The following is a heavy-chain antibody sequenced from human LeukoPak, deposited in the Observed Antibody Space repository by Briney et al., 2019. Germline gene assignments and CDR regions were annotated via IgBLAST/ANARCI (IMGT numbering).Heavy chain of an antibody. V-gene: IGHV3-48*01. Sequence: GGSLRLSCAASGFTFSSYSMNWVRQAPGKGLEWVSYISSSSSTIYYADSVKSRFTISRDNAKNSLYLQINSPRAEDTAVYYCARDSGYYYDSSGDWGQGTLVTVSS. CDR2: ISSSSSTI. CDR3: ARDSGYYYDSSGD. D-gene: IGHD3-22*01. J-gene: IGHJ4*02. CDR1: GFTFSSYS.